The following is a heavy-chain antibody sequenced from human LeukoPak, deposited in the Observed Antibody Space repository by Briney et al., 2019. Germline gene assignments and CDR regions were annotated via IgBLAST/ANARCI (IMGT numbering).Heavy chain of an antibody. D-gene: IGHD1-14*01. CDR1: GGSISSGGYY. J-gene: IGHJ5*02. Sequence: PSETLSFTCTVSGGSISSGGYYWSWIRQHPGKGLEWIGYIYYSGSTYYNPSLKSRVTISVDTPKNQFSLKLSSVTAADTAVYYCASDKQPGGWFDPWGQGTLVIVSS. CDR2: IYYSGST. CDR3: ASDKQPGGWFDP. V-gene: IGHV4-31*03.